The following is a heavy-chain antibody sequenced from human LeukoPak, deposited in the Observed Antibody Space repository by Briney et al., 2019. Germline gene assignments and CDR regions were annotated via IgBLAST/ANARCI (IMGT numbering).Heavy chain of an antibody. CDR2: ISGDGGST. D-gene: IGHD5-12*01. Sequence: GGSLRLSCAASGFTFDDYAMHRVRQAPGKGLEWVSLISGDGGSTYYADSVKGRFTISRDNSKNSLYLQMNSLRTEDTALYYCAKVFDSGYDYLRYYFDYWGQGTLVTVSS. CDR1: GFTFDDYA. V-gene: IGHV3-43*02. CDR3: AKVFDSGYDYLRYYFDY. J-gene: IGHJ4*02.